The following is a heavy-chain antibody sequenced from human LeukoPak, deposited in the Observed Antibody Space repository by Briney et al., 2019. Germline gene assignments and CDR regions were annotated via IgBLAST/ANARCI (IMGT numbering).Heavy chain of an antibody. CDR3: ARLPAARFRRIAAARDY. Sequence: SETLSFNSAVYGGSCCGYFWTWIRQPPGKGLEWIGEINLSGSTNYNPSLKSRVTISTDTSKNQFSLKLTSVTAADTAVYYCARLPAARFRRIAAARDYWGQGTLVTVSS. CDR2: INLSGST. V-gene: IGHV4-34*01. J-gene: IGHJ4*02. D-gene: IGHD6-13*01. CDR1: GGSCCGYF.